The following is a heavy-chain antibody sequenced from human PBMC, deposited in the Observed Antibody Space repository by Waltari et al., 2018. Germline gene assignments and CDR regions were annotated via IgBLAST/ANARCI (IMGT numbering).Heavy chain of an antibody. J-gene: IGHJ6*02. CDR1: GFTVSSNY. CDR3: ARAALNYDFWSGRGYYYGMDV. Sequence: EVQLVESGGGLIQPGGSLRLSCAASGFTVSSNYMSWVRQAPGKGLEWVSVIYSGGSTYDAASVKGRFTISRYNSKNTLYLQMNSLRAEDTAVYYCARAALNYDFWSGRGYYYGMDVWGQGTTVTVSS. D-gene: IGHD3-3*01. CDR2: IYSGGST. V-gene: IGHV3-53*01.